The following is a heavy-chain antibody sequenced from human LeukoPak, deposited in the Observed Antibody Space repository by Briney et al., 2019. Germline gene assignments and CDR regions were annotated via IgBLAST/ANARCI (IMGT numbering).Heavy chain of an antibody. CDR1: GGSISSGDYY. Sequence: SQTLSLTCTVSGGSISSGDYYWSWIRQPPGKGLEWIGYIYYSGSTYYNPSLKSRVTISVDTSKNQFSLKLSSVTAADTAVYYCARHLSIFGVVITIDAFDIWGQGTMVTVSS. CDR2: IYYSGST. CDR3: ARHLSIFGVVITIDAFDI. J-gene: IGHJ3*02. V-gene: IGHV4-30-4*08. D-gene: IGHD3-3*01.